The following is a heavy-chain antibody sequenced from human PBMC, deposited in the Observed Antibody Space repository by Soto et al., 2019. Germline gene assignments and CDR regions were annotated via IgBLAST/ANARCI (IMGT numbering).Heavy chain of an antibody. J-gene: IGHJ5*02. Sequence: ASVKVSCKASGYTFTTYYINWVRQAPGQGLEWMGWINPYTGNTNYAQKLQGRVTMTTDTSTSTAYMELRSLRSDDTAVYYCARSGSSGWYEWFDPWGQGTLVTVSS. CDR1: GYTFTTYY. D-gene: IGHD6-19*01. CDR2: INPYTGNT. V-gene: IGHV1-18*04. CDR3: ARSGSSGWYEWFDP.